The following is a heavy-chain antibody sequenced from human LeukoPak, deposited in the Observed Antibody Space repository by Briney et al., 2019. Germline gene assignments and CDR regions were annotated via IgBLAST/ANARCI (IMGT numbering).Heavy chain of an antibody. J-gene: IGHJ4*02. CDR3: ASALHPKYNWNYRY. CDR2: ISAYNGNT. Sequence: ASVKVSCKASGYTFTSYGISWVRQAPGQGLEWMGWISAYNGNTNYAQKLQGRVTMTTDTSTSTAYMELRSLRSDDTAVYYCASALHPKYNWNYRYWGQGTLVTVSS. V-gene: IGHV1-18*01. CDR1: GYTFTSYG. D-gene: IGHD1-7*01.